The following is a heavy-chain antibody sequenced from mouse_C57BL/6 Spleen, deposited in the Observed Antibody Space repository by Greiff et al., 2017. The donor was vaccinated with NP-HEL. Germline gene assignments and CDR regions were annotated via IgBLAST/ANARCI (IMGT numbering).Heavy chain of an antibody. CDR3: ARSYGNYLAY. CDR2: IVPSDGYT. Sequence: VQLQQPGAELVKPGASVKLSCKASGYTFTSYWMQWVKQRPGQGLEWIGEIVPSDGYTNYNQKFKGKATLTVDTSSSTAYMQLSSLTSEDSAVYYCARSYGNYLAYWGQGTRLTGSA. V-gene: IGHV1-50*01. CDR1: GYTFTSYW. D-gene: IGHD2-1*01. J-gene: IGHJ3*01.